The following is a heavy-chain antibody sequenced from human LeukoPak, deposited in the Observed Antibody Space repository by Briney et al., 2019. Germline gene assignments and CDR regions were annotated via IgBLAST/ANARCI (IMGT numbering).Heavy chain of an antibody. D-gene: IGHD2-2*01. Sequence: GGSLRLSCAASGFTFSSYSMIWVRQAPGKGLEWVSYISISSSSMYYADSMKGRFTISRDNAKNSLYLQMNSLRAEDTAVYYCARSYSYCSSTSCYVNPNDYWGQGTLVTVSS. J-gene: IGHJ4*02. CDR2: ISISSSSM. CDR1: GFTFSSYS. V-gene: IGHV3-21*01. CDR3: ARSYSYCSSTSCYVNPNDY.